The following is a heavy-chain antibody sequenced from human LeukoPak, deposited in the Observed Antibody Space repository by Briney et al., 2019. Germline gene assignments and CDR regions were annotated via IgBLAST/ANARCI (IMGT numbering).Heavy chain of an antibody. V-gene: IGHV3-48*03. J-gene: IGHJ4*02. CDR2: ISSSGSTI. CDR3: ARESMVGIDY. CDR1: GLTFSSYE. D-gene: IGHD1-26*01. Sequence: GGSLRLSCAASGLTFSSYEMNWVRQAPGKGLEWVSYISSSGSTIYYADSVKGRFTISRDNAKNSLYLQMNSLRAEDTAVYYCARESMVGIDYWGQGTLVTVSS.